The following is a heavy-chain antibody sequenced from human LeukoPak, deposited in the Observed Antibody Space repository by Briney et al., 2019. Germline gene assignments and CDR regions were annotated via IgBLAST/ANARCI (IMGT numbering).Heavy chain of an antibody. Sequence: SETLSLTCTVSGGSISSSSYYWGWIRQPPGKGLEWIGEINHSGSTNYNPSLKSRVTISVDTSKNQFSLKLSSVTAADTAVYYCARHELGYCSSTSCFSRPYAFDIWDQGTMVTVSS. CDR1: GGSISSSSYY. CDR3: ARHELGYCSSTSCFSRPYAFDI. V-gene: IGHV4-39*01. D-gene: IGHD2-2*01. J-gene: IGHJ3*02. CDR2: INHSGST.